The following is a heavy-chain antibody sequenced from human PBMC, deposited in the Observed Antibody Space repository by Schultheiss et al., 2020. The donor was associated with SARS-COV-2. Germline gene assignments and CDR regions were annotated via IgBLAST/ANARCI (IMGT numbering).Heavy chain of an antibody. CDR3: ARGGWRWLPRPHDWYFDL. CDR2: ISYDGSNK. V-gene: IGHV3-30*04. J-gene: IGHJ2*01. D-gene: IGHD5-24*01. CDR1: GFTFSSYA. Sequence: GESLKISCAASGFTFSSYAMHWVRQAPGKGLEWVAVISYDGSNKYYADSVKGRFTISRDNSKNTLYLQMNSLRAEDTAVYYCARGGWRWLPRPHDWYFDLWGRGTLVTVSS.